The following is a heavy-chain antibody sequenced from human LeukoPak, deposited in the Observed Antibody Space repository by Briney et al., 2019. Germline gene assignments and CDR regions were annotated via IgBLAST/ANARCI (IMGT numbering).Heavy chain of an antibody. V-gene: IGHV3-66*01. CDR1: GFTVSSNY. CDR3: ARDSGSYYAFDY. J-gene: IGHJ4*02. Sequence: GGSLRLSCAASGFTVSSNYMSWVRQAPGKGLEWVSVIYSGGTTYYADSVKGRFTISRDNAKNSLYLQMNSLRAEDTAVYYCARDSGSYYAFDYWGQGTLVTVSS. CDR2: IYSGGTT. D-gene: IGHD1-26*01.